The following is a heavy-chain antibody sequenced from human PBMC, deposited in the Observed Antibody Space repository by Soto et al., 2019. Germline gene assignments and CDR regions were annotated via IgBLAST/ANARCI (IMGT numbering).Heavy chain of an antibody. CDR2: IFYSGST. CDR3: ARHKTTMLTVVSAFDP. D-gene: IGHD3-22*01. J-gene: IGHJ5*02. CDR1: GGSISNFY. Sequence: ETLSLTCTVSGGSISNFYWGWIRQPPGKGLEWLGSIFYSGSTFYNPALKSRVTFSVDTSKDHFSLKLSSVTAADTAVYYCARHKTTMLTVVSAFDPWGQGTRVTVSS. V-gene: IGHV4-39*02.